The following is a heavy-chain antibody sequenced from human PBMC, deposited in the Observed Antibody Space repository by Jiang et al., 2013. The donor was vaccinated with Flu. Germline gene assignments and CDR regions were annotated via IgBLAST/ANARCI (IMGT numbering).Heavy chain of an antibody. Sequence: QTLSLTCAISGDSVSSKSTAWNWIRQSPSRGLEWLGRTYYRSKWYNDYVEPMKSRITISPDTSKNQFSLQLKSVTPEDTAVYYCARDQPWYNSFYPEPLFDFWGQGTLVTVST. CDR2: TYYRSKWYN. D-gene: IGHD6-13*01. CDR1: GDSVSSKSTA. J-gene: IGHJ4*02. CDR3: ARDQPWYNSFYPEPLFDF. V-gene: IGHV6-1*01.